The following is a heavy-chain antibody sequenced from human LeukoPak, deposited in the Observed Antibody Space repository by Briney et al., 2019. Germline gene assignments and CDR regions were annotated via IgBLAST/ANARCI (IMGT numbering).Heavy chain of an antibody. D-gene: IGHD3-10*01. CDR2: INSNNGAT. Sequence: ASVKVSCKASGYTFTDHYIHWVRQAPGQGLEWMGWINSNNGATNYAQKFQGRVTMTRDTSISTAYMELTRLGSDDTAVYYCARDHLWFGELPFDYWGQGTLVTVSS. CDR1: GYTFTDHY. CDR3: ARDHLWFGELPFDY. J-gene: IGHJ4*02. V-gene: IGHV1-2*02.